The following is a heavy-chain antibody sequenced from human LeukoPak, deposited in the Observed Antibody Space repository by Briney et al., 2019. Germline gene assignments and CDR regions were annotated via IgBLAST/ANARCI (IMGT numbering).Heavy chain of an antibody. CDR3: AKDKGELYFDY. CDR1: GFTFISYA. CDR2: ISGSGGST. D-gene: IGHD1-26*01. Sequence: PGGSPRLSPVASGFTFISYAMRWVREAPRKRLERVSAISGSGGSTYYADSVKGRFTISRDKSKNTLYLQMNSLRAEDTAVYYCAKDKGELYFDYWGQGTLVTVSS. V-gene: IGHV3-23*01. J-gene: IGHJ4*02.